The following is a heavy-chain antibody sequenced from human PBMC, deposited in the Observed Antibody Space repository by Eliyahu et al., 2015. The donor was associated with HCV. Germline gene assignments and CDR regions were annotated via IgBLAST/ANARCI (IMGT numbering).Heavy chain of an antibody. CDR3: AKDIGDSRGYFQH. CDR1: GFTFSSYA. Sequence: EVQLLESGGGLVQPGGSXRLSCAASGFTFSSYAMGWVRQAPGKGLEWVSAISGSGGSTYYADSVKGRFTISRDNSKNTLYLQMNSLRAEDTAVYYCAKDIGDSRGYFQHWGQGTLVTVSS. J-gene: IGHJ1*01. D-gene: IGHD6-25*01. CDR2: ISGSGGST. V-gene: IGHV3-23*01.